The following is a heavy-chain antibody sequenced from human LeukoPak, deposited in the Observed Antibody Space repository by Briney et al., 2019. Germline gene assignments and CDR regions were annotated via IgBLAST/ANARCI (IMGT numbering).Heavy chain of an antibody. CDR2: INNDGSGT. Sequence: SGGSLRLSCAASGFTFSSYWMHWVRQAPGKGPVWVSRINNDGSGTTYADSVEGRFTISRDDAKNTLYLQMNSLRAEDTAVYYCVRGGESTWSWGQGTLVTVSS. J-gene: IGHJ5*02. CDR1: GFTFSSYW. CDR3: VRGGESTWS. V-gene: IGHV3-74*01. D-gene: IGHD2-15*01.